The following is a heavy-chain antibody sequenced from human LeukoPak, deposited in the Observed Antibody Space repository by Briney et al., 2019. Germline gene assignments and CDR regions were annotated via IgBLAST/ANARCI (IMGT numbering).Heavy chain of an antibody. V-gene: IGHV4-59*01. CDR1: GGSISSYY. CDR2: IYYSGST. D-gene: IGHD5-12*01. Sequence: ETLSLTCTVSGGSISSYYWSWIRQPPGKGLEWIGYIYYSGSTNYSPSLKSRVTISVDTSKNQFSLKLSSVTAADTAVYYCARARIVATIIWFDPWGQGTLVTVSS. CDR3: ARARIVATIIWFDP. J-gene: IGHJ5*02.